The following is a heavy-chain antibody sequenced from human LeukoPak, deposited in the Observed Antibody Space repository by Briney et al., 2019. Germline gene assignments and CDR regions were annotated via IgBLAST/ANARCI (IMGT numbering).Heavy chain of an antibody. D-gene: IGHD2-15*01. V-gene: IGHV1-24*01. J-gene: IGHJ5*02. CDR3: AMEKYLLLSNWFYP. CDR2: FDPEDGET. Sequence: GASVNVSCKVSGYSLTELSMHWVRQAPGKGLEWMGSFDPEDGETIYAQKFQGRVTMTEDTSTDTAYMELNSLKSDDTAVYYCAMEKYLLLSNWFYPWGQGTLVTVSS. CDR1: GYSLTELS.